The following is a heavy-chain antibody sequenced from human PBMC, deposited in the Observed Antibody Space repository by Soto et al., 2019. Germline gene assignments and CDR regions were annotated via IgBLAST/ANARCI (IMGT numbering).Heavy chain of an antibody. Sequence: QVQLVQSGAEVKKPGSSVKVSCRASGGTFSNYAISWVRQAPGQGLEWMGGIIPIFGTANYAQKFQVRVTITADEYTTTAYMELSSLRSEDTAIYYCTSGYFYASTGYYPAEYFQHWGQGTLVTVPS. CDR1: GGTFSNYA. V-gene: IGHV1-69*01. D-gene: IGHD3-22*01. CDR2: IIPIFGTA. J-gene: IGHJ1*01. CDR3: TSGYFYASTGYYPAEYFQH.